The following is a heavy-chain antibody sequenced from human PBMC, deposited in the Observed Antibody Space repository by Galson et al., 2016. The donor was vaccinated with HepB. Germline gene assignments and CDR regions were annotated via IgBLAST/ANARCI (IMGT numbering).Heavy chain of an antibody. CDR2: IYYSGST. D-gene: IGHD5-12*01. CDR1: GGSICSGGYY. V-gene: IGHV4-31*03. Sequence: TLSLTCTVSGGSICSGGYYWSWIRQHPGKGLEWIGYIYYSGSTYYNPSLKSRVTISVDTSKKQFSLKLSSVTAADTAVYYCARGLGRYGGYDYWGQGTLVTVSS. CDR3: ARGLGRYGGYDY. J-gene: IGHJ4*02.